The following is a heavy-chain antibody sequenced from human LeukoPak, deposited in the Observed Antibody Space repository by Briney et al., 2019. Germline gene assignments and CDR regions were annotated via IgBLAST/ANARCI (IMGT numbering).Heavy chain of an antibody. J-gene: IGHJ6*02. D-gene: IGHD4-11*01. CDR1: GYTLTELS. V-gene: IGHV1-24*01. CDR2: FDPEDGET. Sequence: ASVKVSFKVSGYTLTELSMHWVRQAPGKGLEWMGGFDPEDGETIYAQKFQGRVTMTRDTSTSTVYMELSSLRSEDTAVYYCARGSDPDYSNYRADYGMDVWGQGTTVTVSS. CDR3: ARGSDPDYSNYRADYGMDV.